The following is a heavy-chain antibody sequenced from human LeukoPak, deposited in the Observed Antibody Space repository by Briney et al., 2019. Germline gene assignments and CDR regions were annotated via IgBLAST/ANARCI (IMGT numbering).Heavy chain of an antibody. J-gene: IGHJ6*02. D-gene: IGHD6-13*01. CDR2: ISYDGSNK. V-gene: IGHV3-30*18. Sequence: GGSLRLSCAASGFTFSSYGMHWVRQAPGKGLEWVAVISYDGSNKYYADSVKGRFTISRDNSKNTLYLQMNSLRAEDTAVYHCAKAVYSSSWYSPYYYGMDVWGQGTTVTVSS. CDR3: AKAVYSSSWYSPYYYGMDV. CDR1: GFTFSSYG.